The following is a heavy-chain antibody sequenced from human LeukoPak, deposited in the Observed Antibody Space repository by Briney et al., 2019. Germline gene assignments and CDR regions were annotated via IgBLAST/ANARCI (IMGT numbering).Heavy chain of an antibody. CDR1: GYTFTSYG. V-gene: IGHV1-18*01. CDR3: ARVSDDSGWNFDY. CDR2: ISAYNGNT. Sequence: ASVKVSCKASGYTFTSYGISWVRQAPGQGLEWMGWISAYNGNTNYAQKLQDRVTITRETSATTAYMELSSLTSEDTAVYYCARVSDDSGWNFDYWGQGTLVTVSS. D-gene: IGHD6-19*01. J-gene: IGHJ4*02.